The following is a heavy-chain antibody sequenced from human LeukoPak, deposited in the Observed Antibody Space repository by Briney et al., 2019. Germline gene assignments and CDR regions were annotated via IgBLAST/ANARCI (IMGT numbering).Heavy chain of an antibody. J-gene: IGHJ4*02. Sequence: GGSLRLSCAASGFIFNNYAMTWVRQAPGKGLEWISSINGHDGSTYYADSVRGRFTISRDTSQNMLFLQMDSLRAGDTALYYCAKDMAQSTYNSLDDWGQGTLVTVSS. CDR1: GFIFNNYA. CDR3: AKDMAQSTYNSLDD. CDR2: INGHDGST. V-gene: IGHV3-23*01. D-gene: IGHD1-1*01.